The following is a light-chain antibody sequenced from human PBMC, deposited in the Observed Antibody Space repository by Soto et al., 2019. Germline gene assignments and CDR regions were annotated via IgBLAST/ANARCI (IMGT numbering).Light chain of an antibody. J-gene: IGKJ1*01. CDR2: GAS. CDR1: QSVNSN. CDR3: HQYINWPRT. V-gene: IGKV3-15*01. Sequence: EIVMTQSPATLSVSPGERTTLSCRASQSVNSNLAWYQQNRGQATRLLIYGASTRATGVPARFSGRGSGTDFTLTITSLQYEDFEVYYCHQYINWPRTFGQGSKVEIK.